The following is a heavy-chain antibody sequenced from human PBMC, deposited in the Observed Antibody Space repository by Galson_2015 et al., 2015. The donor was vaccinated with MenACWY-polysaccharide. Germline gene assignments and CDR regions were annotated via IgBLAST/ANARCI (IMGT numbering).Heavy chain of an antibody. V-gene: IGHV3-33*01. D-gene: IGHD3-10*02. CDR3: AREGSRIVFHAFDV. Sequence: SLRLSCAASTVTFRGSGMHWVRQAPGKGLEWVAVIQYDAVYKQYLDSVKGRFSVSRDNSKSTLYLEMNNLRAEDTALYYCAREGSRIVFHAFDVWGQGTMVTVSP. J-gene: IGHJ3*01. CDR2: IQYDAVYK. CDR1: TVTFRGSG.